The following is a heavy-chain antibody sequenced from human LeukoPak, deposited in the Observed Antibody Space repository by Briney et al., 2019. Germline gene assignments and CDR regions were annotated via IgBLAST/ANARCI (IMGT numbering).Heavy chain of an antibody. CDR1: GFTFSSYA. CDR2: ISGSGGST. J-gene: IGHJ6*02. CDR3: AKGHVSYYYYGMDV. Sequence: GGSLRLSCAASGFTFSSYAMSWVRQAPGKGLEWVSAISGSGGSTYYADSVKGRFTISRDNSKNTLYLQMNSLRAEDTAAYYCAKGHVSYYYYGMDVWGQGTTVTVSS. V-gene: IGHV3-23*01. D-gene: IGHD3-16*01.